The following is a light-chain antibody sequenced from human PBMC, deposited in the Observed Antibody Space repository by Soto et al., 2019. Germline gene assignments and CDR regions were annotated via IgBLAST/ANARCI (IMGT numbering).Light chain of an antibody. V-gene: IGKV4-1*01. Sequence: DIVMTQSPDSLAVSLGERATINCKSSQSVLYSSNNKNYLAWYQQKPGQVPKLLIYWASTRESGVPDRFSGSRVWTDFPLTLRRPEACDVAVYYCQQYYTIPVTFGQGTKVEIK. CDR1: QSVLYSSNNKNY. CDR2: WAS. J-gene: IGKJ1*01. CDR3: QQYYTIPVT.